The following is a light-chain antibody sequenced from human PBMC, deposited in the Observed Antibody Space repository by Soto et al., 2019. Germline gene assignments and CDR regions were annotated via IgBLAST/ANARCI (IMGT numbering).Light chain of an antibody. CDR1: SSDVGAYNY. Sequence: QSALTQPPSASGSPGQSVTISCTGTSSDVGAYNYVSWYQQHAGKAPKLVIYEVTKRPSGVPDRCSGSKSATTASLTVSGLQAEDEADYYCSSFASSNTWVFGGGTKLTVL. V-gene: IGLV2-8*01. CDR3: SSFASSNTWV. J-gene: IGLJ3*02. CDR2: EVT.